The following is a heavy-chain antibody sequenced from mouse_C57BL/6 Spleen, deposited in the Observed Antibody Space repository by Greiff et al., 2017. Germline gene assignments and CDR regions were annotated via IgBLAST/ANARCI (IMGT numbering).Heavy chain of an antibody. J-gene: IGHJ3*01. D-gene: IGHD2-1*01. V-gene: IGHV1-64*01. CDR1: GYTFTSYW. Sequence: QVQLQQPGAELVKPGASVKLSCKASGYTFTSYWMHWVKQRPGQGLEWIGMIHPNSGSTNYNEKFKSKATLTVDKSSSTAYMQLSSLTSEDSAVYYCAKDIYYGNYAAYWGQGTLVTVSA. CDR3: AKDIYYGNYAAY. CDR2: IHPNSGST.